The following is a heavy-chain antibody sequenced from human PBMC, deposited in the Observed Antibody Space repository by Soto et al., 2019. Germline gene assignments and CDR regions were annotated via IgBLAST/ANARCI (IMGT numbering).Heavy chain of an antibody. J-gene: IGHJ4*02. V-gene: IGHV3-30*01. CDR2: ISFDGSNR. D-gene: IGHD2-8*01. Sequence: XGSLRLSCAASDCSFSAYSLHWVRQAPGKGLEWVAIISFDGSNRDYADSVKGRFTISRDNSKNTLYLQMNSLRPEDTAVYYCAREREVYAVGYDYGAQGTLFTVSS. CDR3: AREREVYAVGYDY. CDR1: DCSFSAYS.